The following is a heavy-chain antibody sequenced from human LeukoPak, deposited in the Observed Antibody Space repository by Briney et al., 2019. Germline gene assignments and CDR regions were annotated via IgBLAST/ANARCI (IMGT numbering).Heavy chain of an antibody. J-gene: IGHJ3*02. CDR3: AGGWYYAFDI. V-gene: IGHV3-7*03. CDR1: GLTFSSYW. D-gene: IGHD6-19*01. CDR2: INQDGSEK. Sequence: GGSLRLSCAASGLTFSSYWMSWVRQAPGTGLEWVANINQDGSEKYYVDSVKGQFTISRDNGKNSPYLQMNSLRAEDTVVYYCAGGWYYAFDIWGQGTMVTVSS.